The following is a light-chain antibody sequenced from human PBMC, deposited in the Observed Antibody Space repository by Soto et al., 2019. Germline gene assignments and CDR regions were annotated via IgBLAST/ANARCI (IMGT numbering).Light chain of an antibody. J-gene: IGKJ1*01. Sequence: DIQLTQSPSFLSTSVGDRVTITCLSSQDIRNYLAWYQQKPGKAPKVLIYAASTLLSGVPSRFSGSGSGTEFSLTISSLQPEDFATYYCQQLDSYPRTFGQGTKVDI. V-gene: IGKV1-9*01. CDR2: AAS. CDR3: QQLDSYPRT. CDR1: QDIRNY.